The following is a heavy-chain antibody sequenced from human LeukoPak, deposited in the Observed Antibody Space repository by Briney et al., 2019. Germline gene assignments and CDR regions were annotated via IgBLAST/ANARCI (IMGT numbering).Heavy chain of an antibody. V-gene: IGHV3-23*01. CDR2: ISGSGSST. J-gene: IGHJ4*02. CDR3: AKDVRGYNRPFDY. Sequence: GGSLRLSCAASGFSFSIHAMNWVRQAPGKGLEWVSAISGSGSSTYYADSLKGRFTISRDNSKNTLYLQMNSLRAEDTAIYYCAKDVRGYNRPFDYWGQGTLVTVSS. D-gene: IGHD3-10*02. CDR1: GFSFSIHA.